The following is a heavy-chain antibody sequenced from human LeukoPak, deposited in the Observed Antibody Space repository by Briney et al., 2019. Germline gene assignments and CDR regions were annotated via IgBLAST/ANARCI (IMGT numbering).Heavy chain of an antibody. D-gene: IGHD3-16*01. CDR1: GFSFSIYS. J-gene: IGHJ6*02. Sequence: GGSLRLSCAASGFSFSIYSMNWVRQAPGKGLEWVSSISSSRGYIHYANSVKGRFTISRDNAKNSLYLQLSSLRAEDTAVYYCASDGRGGYGMDVWSQGTTVTVSS. CDR3: ASDGRGGYGMDV. V-gene: IGHV3-21*01. CDR2: ISSSRGYI.